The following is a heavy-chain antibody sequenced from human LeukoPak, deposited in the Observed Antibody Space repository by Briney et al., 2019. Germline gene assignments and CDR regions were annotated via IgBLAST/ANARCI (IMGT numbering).Heavy chain of an antibody. V-gene: IGHV1-69*13. J-gene: IGHJ5*02. CDR1: GYNFINYD. CDR2: IIPIFGTA. CDR3: ARDLSQGYNWFDP. Sequence: SVKVSCKASGYNFINYDINWVRQAAGQGLEWMGGIIPIFGTANYAQKFQGRVTITADESTSTAYMELSSLRSEDTAVYYCARDLSQGYNWFDPWGQGTLVTVSS.